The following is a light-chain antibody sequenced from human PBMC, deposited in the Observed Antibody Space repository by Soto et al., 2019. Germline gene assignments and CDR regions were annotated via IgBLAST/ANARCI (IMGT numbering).Light chain of an antibody. CDR1: QRISSW. CDR3: QQYNSYSQT. V-gene: IGKV1-5*01. CDR2: DAS. J-gene: IGKJ1*01. Sequence: DIQMTQSPSTLSASVGDRVTITCRASQRISSWLAWYQQKPGKAPKLLIYDASSLESGVPSRFSGSGSGTEFTLTISSLQPDDFATYYCQQYNSYSQTFGQGTKVDIK.